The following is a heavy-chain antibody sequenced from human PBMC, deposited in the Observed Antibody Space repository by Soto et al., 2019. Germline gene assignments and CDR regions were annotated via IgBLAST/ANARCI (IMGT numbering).Heavy chain of an antibody. V-gene: IGHV4-59*08. CDR2: IFYTGST. CDR3: ARHYPIGHNWNYFDY. D-gene: IGHD1-1*01. J-gene: IGHJ4*02. Sequence: SETLSLTCPLSDCSLSSYYWGWVRQPPGKGLEWIGYIFYTGSTNYNPSLKSRVTISVDTSKNQFSLKLSSVTAADTAVYYCARHYPIGHNWNYFDYWGQGTLVTVS. CDR1: DCSLSSYY.